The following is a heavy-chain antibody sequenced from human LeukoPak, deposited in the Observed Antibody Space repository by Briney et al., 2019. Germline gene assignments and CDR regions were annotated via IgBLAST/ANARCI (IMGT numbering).Heavy chain of an antibody. CDR3: AKTVVAAGTNYYHGMDV. V-gene: IGHV3-23*01. J-gene: IGHJ6*02. CDR1: GFTFSNYA. D-gene: IGHD2-15*01. Sequence: GGSLRLSCAASGFTFSNYAMSWVRQAPGKGLEWASAISRSGDSTYYADSVKGRFTISKDNSKNTLNLQMNSLRAEDRAVYYCAKTVVAAGTNYYHGMDVWGQGTTVTVFS. CDR2: ISRSGDST.